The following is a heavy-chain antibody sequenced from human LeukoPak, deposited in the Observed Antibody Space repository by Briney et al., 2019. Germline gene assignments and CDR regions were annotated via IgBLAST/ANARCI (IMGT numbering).Heavy chain of an antibody. Sequence: SVKVSCKASGGTFSSYAISWVRQAPGQGLEWMGGIIPIFGTANYAQKFQGRVTITADESTSTAYMELSSLRSEDTAVYYCARGRGYGDYPRGYYYYYMDVWGKGTTVTVSS. D-gene: IGHD4-17*01. J-gene: IGHJ6*03. V-gene: IGHV1-69*13. CDR1: GGTFSSYA. CDR2: IIPIFGTA. CDR3: ARGRGYGDYPRGYYYYYMDV.